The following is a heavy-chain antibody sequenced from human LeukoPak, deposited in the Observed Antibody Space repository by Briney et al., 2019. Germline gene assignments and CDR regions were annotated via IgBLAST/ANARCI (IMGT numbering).Heavy chain of an antibody. CDR2: ISYDGSNK. V-gene: IGHV3-30*04. CDR1: GFTFSSYA. CDR3: ARVGAYFGY. J-gene: IGHJ4*02. Sequence: PGGSLRLSCAASGFTFSSYAMHWVRQAPGKGLEWVAVISYDGSNKYYADSVKGRFTISRDNSKNTLYLQMNSLRAEDTAVYYCARVGAYFGYWGQGTLVTVSS.